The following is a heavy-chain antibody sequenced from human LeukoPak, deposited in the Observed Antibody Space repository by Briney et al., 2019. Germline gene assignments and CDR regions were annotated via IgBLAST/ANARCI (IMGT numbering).Heavy chain of an antibody. CDR2: IYYSGST. J-gene: IGHJ4*02. CDR1: GGSISSSSYY. V-gene: IGHV4-39*01. CDR3: ATYMTTRYDY. Sequence: PSETLSLTCTVSGGSISSSSYYWGWIRQPPGKGLEWIGSIYYSGSTYYNPSLKSRVTISVDTSKNQFSLKLSSVTAADTAVNYCATYMTTRYDYWGQGTLVTVSS. D-gene: IGHD4-11*01.